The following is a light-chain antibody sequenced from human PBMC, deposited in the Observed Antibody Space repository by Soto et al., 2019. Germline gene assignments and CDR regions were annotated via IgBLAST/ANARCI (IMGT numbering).Light chain of an antibody. CDR2: EVF. Sequence: QPVLTQPPSASGSPGQSVTISCTRTSSDVGGYNYVSWYQQHPGKAPKLMIYEVFKWPSGVPDRFSGSKSGNTASLTGSGLQAEDEADYYCSSYAGSNNFDVFGTGTKLTVL. CDR1: SSDVGGYNY. J-gene: IGLJ1*01. V-gene: IGLV2-8*01. CDR3: SSYAGSNNFDV.